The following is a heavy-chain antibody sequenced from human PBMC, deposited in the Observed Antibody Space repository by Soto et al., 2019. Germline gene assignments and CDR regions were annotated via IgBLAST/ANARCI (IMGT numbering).Heavy chain of an antibody. CDR1: GGSISSDAYY. D-gene: IGHD3-10*01. CDR2: IYYSGST. CDR3: ARGGDYYGSECNY. Sequence: QVQLQESGPGLVKPSQTLSLTCTISGGSISSDAYYWTWIRKHPGKVLGWIGYIYYSGSTYYNPSLKRRVTMSVDTSKNHSSLRLSSVTAADTAVYYCARGGDYYGSECNYWGQGTLVTVSS. V-gene: IGHV4-31*03. J-gene: IGHJ4*02.